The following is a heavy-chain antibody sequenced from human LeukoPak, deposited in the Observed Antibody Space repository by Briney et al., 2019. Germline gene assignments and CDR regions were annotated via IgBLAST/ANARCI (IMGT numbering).Heavy chain of an antibody. V-gene: IGHV3-23*01. Sequence: PGGSLRLSCAASGFTFSSYAMSWVRQAPGKGLEWVSATSGSGGSAYYADSVKGRFTISRDNAKNTLYLQMSSLRAEDTAVYYCARVLTGSWDWFDPWGQGTLVTVSS. CDR3: ARVLTGSWDWFDP. CDR1: GFTFSSYA. D-gene: IGHD2-8*02. J-gene: IGHJ5*02. CDR2: TSGSGGSA.